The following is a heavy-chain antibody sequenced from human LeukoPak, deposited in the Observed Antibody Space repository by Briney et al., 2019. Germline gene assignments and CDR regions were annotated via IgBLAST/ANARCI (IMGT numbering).Heavy chain of an antibody. Sequence: PGGSLRLSCAASGFTFSSYALTRVRQAPGKGLEWVSIISGSGGSTYYADSVKGRFTISRDNSKNTLYLQMNSLRAEDTAVYHCAKAALGGSYYYYVMDVWGQGTTVTVSS. CDR1: GFTFSSYA. D-gene: IGHD3-16*01. J-gene: IGHJ6*02. CDR2: ISGSGGST. V-gene: IGHV3-23*01. CDR3: AKAALGGSYYYYVMDV.